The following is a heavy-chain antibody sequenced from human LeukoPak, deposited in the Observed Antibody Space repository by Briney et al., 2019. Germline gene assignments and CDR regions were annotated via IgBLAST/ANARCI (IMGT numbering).Heavy chain of an antibody. Sequence: GGSLRLSCAASGFTVSSNYMSWVRQAPGKGLEWVSGIYSGGSTYYADSVKGRFTISRDNSKDTLYLQMNSLRAEDTAVYYCARGRSPLDARSFYFDYWGQGILVTVSS. CDR2: IYSGGST. V-gene: IGHV3-66*01. CDR3: ARGRSPLDARSFYFDY. J-gene: IGHJ4*02. CDR1: GFTVSSNY. D-gene: IGHD3/OR15-3a*01.